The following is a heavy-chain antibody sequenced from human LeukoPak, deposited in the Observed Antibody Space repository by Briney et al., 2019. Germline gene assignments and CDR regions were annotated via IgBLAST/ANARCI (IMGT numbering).Heavy chain of an antibody. CDR2: ISAYNGNT. CDR3: ARVGITTYDYSYYYGMDV. Sequence: GASVKVSCKASGYTFTSYGISWVRQAPGQGLEWMGWISAYNGNTNYAQKLQGRVTMTTDTSTSTAYMELRSLRSDDTAVYHCARVGITTYDYSYYYGMDVWGQGTTVTVSS. CDR1: GYTFTSYG. D-gene: IGHD3-3*01. V-gene: IGHV1-18*01. J-gene: IGHJ6*02.